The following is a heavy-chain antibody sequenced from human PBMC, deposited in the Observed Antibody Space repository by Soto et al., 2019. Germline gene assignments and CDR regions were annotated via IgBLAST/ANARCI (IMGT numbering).Heavy chain of an antibody. Sequence: QVQLQQWGAGLLKPSETLSLTCAVYGGSFSGYYWSWIRQPPGTGLEWIGEINHRGSTNYNPSLKGRVTISVATSQNQFSPKLTAVTAADTAVYYCERDKISGLFNYLGQGTLVTVSS. CDR3: ERDKISGLFNY. V-gene: IGHV4-34*01. CDR2: INHRGST. J-gene: IGHJ4*02. CDR1: GGSFSGYY.